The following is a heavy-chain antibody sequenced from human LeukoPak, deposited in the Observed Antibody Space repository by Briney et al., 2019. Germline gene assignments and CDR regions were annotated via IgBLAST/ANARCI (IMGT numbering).Heavy chain of an antibody. CDR2: INHSGST. D-gene: IGHD2-15*01. CDR1: GGSFSGYY. CDR3: ARDGAAAGYFHY. J-gene: IGHJ4*02. Sequence: SETLSLTCAVYGGSFSGYYWSWIRQPPGKGLEWIGEINHSGSTNYNPSLKSRVTISVDTSKNQFSLKLSSVTAADTAVYYCARDGAAAGYFHYWGQGTLVTVSS. V-gene: IGHV4-34*01.